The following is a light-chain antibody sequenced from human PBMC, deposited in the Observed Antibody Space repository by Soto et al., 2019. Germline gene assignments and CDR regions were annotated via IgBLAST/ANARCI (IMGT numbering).Light chain of an antibody. V-gene: IGLV1-40*01. CDR1: SSNIGAGYD. Sequence: QPVLTQPTSVSGAPGQRVTISCTGSSSNIGAGYDVHWYQQLPGTAPKGLIYGNSNRPSGLPDRFSGSKSGTSASLAITGLQAEDEADYYCQSYDSSLSGWVFGGGTKVTVL. CDR2: GNS. J-gene: IGLJ3*02. CDR3: QSYDSSLSGWV.